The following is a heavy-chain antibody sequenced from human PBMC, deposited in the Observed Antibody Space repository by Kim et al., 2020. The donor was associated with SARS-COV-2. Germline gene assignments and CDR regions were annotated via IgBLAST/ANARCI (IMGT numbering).Heavy chain of an antibody. CDR3: ARDHTAPTTSDAFDI. J-gene: IGHJ3*02. CDR1: GFTFSSYS. D-gene: IGHD5-18*01. CDR2: ISSSSSYI. Sequence: GGSLRLSCAASGFTFSSYSMNWVRQAPGKGLEWVSSISSSSSYIYYADSVKGRFTISRDNAKNSLYLQMNSLRAEDTAVYYCARDHTAPTTSDAFDIWGQGTMVTVSS. V-gene: IGHV3-21*01.